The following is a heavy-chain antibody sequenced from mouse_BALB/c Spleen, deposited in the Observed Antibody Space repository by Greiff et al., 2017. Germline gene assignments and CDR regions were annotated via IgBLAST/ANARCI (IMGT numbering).Heavy chain of an antibody. V-gene: IGHV5-4*02. CDR3: ARDYYGSFAY. Sequence: EVKLQESGGGLVKPGGSLKLSCAASGFTFSDYYMYWVRQTPEKRLEWVATISDGGSYTYYPDSVKGRFTISRDNAKNNLYLQMSSLKSEDTAMYYCARDYYGSFAYWGQGTLVTVSA. CDR1: GFTFSDYY. D-gene: IGHD1-2*01. J-gene: IGHJ3*01. CDR2: ISDGGSYT.